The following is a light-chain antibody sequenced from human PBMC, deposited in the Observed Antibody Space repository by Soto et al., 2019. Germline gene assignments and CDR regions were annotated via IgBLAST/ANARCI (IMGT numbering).Light chain of an antibody. CDR1: QGISTW. V-gene: IGKV1-12*01. J-gene: IGKJ1*01. Sequence: DIRMTQSPSSLSASVGDRVTITCRASQGISTWLAWYQQKPGKAPNLLIYAASSLQSGIPSRFSGSGSETDFTLTISSLQPEDFATYYCQQSYSAPWTFGQGTKVDIK. CDR3: QQSYSAPWT. CDR2: AAS.